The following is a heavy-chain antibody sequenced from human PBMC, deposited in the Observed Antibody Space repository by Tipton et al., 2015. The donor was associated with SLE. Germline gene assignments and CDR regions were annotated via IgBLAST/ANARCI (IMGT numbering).Heavy chain of an antibody. D-gene: IGHD5-12*01. Sequence: TLSLTCTVSGGSISSDDYYWSWIRQHPGKGLEWIGHISYSVSTDYNPTLKSRVAMSVDTSKNQFSLKLSSVTAADTAMYYCARGGVGGYDYFDYWGQGTLVTVAS. CDR2: ISYSVST. CDR3: ARGGVGGYDYFDY. V-gene: IGHV4-31*03. CDR1: GGSISSDDYY. J-gene: IGHJ4*02.